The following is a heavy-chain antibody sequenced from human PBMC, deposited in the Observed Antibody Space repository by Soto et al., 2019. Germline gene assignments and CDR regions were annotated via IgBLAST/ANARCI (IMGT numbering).Heavy chain of an antibody. Sequence: QVQLVESGGGVVQPGRSLRLSCVASGFTLSNYGMQWVRQAPGKGLEWVALIAHDGSRKYYADSVKGRFTISRDNSKNTLYLQVNSLRADDTAVFYCTKDREVRARRGCHDSWGQGTLVTVSS. D-gene: IGHD6-19*01. CDR1: GFTLSNYG. V-gene: IGHV3-30*18. CDR3: TKDREVRARRGCHDS. CDR2: IAHDGSRK. J-gene: IGHJ4*02.